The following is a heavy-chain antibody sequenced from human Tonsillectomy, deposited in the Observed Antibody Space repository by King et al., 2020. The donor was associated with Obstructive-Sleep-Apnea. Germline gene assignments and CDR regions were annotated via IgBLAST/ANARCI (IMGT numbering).Heavy chain of an antibody. D-gene: IGHD4-17*01. CDR3: ARDDRDYGLDS. Sequence: VQLVESGGGVVQPGRSLRLSCAASGFTFSNFGMHWVRQAPGKGLEWVALIYYDGSNKNYADSLRGRFTISRDNSKNTLYLQMNSLRAEDTALYYCARDDRDYGLDSWGQGTLVTVSS. V-gene: IGHV3-33*01. J-gene: IGHJ5*01. CDR1: GFTFSNFG. CDR2: IYYDGSNK.